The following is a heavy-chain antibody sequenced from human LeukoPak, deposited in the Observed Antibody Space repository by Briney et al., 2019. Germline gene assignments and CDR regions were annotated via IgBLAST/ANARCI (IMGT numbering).Heavy chain of an antibody. CDR1: GFTFSSYS. D-gene: IGHD3-22*01. Sequence: PGGSLRLSCAASGFTFSSYSMNWVRQAPGKGLEWVSSISSSSSYIYYADSVKGRFTISRDNAKNSLYLQMNSLRAEDTAVYYCARRNYYDSSGYYSGAFDIWGQGTMVTVSS. V-gene: IGHV3-21*01. CDR2: ISSSSSYI. CDR3: ARRNYYDSSGYYSGAFDI. J-gene: IGHJ3*02.